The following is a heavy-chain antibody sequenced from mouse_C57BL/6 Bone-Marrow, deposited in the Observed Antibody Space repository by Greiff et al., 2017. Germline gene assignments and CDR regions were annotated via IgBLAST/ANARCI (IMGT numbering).Heavy chain of an antibody. V-gene: IGHV5-4*03. CDR1: GFTFSSYA. CDR3: ARVHLYYYAMDY. J-gene: IGHJ4*01. Sequence: EVKLVESGGGLVKPGGSLKLSCAASGFTFSSYAMSWVRQTPEKRLEWVATISDGGSYTYYPDNVKGRFTISRDNAKNNLYLQMSQLKSEDTAMYYCARVHLYYYAMDYWGQGTAVTVSS. CDR2: ISDGGSYT.